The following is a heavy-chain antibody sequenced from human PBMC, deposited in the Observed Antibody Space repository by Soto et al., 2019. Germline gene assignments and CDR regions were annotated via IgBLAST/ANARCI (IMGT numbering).Heavy chain of an antibody. CDR1: GFTFSGHA. J-gene: IGHJ6*02. Sequence: QVQVVESGGGVVQPGRSLRLSCTASGFTFSGHAMHWVRQPPGKGLEWVAQIWYDGSNKYYADSVKGRFTISRDNSKNTLYVQMDSLRVEDTAVYYCARDGQSLAPYASDVWGQGTSVTVSS. CDR3: ARDGQSLAPYASDV. V-gene: IGHV3-33*01. CDR2: IWYDGSNK. D-gene: IGHD6-19*01.